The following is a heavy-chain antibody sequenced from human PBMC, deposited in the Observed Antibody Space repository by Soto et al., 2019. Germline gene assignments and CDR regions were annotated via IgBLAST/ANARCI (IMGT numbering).Heavy chain of an antibody. D-gene: IGHD3-16*01. J-gene: IGHJ6*02. CDR3: AIGVRLGYYYYYAMDV. V-gene: IGHV3-23*01. CDR1: GFTFRSYA. CDR2: ISGSGGST. Sequence: EVQLLESGGGLVQPGGSLRLSCAASGFTFRSYAMSWVRQAPGKGLEWVSAISGSGGSTHYADSVKGRFTISRDNSNNTLYLQMNSLRAEDTALYYCAIGVRLGYYYYYAMDVWGQGTTVTVSS.